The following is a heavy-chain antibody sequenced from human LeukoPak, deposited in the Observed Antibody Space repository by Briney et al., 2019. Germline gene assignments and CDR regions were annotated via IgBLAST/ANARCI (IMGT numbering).Heavy chain of an antibody. Sequence: SETLSLTCTVSGGSISSYYWSWIRQPPGKGLEWIGYIYYSGSTNYNPSLKSRVTISVDTSKNQFSLKLSSVTAADTAVYHCARGGEGYNYVYWGQGTLVTVSS. CDR1: GGSISSYY. V-gene: IGHV4-59*01. J-gene: IGHJ4*02. D-gene: IGHD5-24*01. CDR3: ARGGEGYNYVY. CDR2: IYYSGST.